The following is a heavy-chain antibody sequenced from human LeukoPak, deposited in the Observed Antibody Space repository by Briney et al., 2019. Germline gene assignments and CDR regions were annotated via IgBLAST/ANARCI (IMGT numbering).Heavy chain of an antibody. CDR2: IWYDGSNK. CDR1: GLTFSSFG. J-gene: IGHJ4*02. Sequence: GRSLRLSCAASGLTFSSFGMHWVRQAPGKGLEWVAVIWYDGSNKYYADSVKGRFTISRDNSKNALYLQMNSLRAEDTAVYYCARDRGDSTSWYVTDYWGQGTLVTVSS. D-gene: IGHD2-2*01. CDR3: ARDRGDSTSWYVTDY. V-gene: IGHV3-33*01.